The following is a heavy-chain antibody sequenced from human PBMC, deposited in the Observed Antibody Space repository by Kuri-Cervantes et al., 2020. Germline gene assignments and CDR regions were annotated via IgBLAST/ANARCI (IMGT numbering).Heavy chain of an antibody. CDR2: ISSSSSTI. Sequence: GESLKISCAASGFTFSSYSMNWVRQAPGKGLEWVSYISSSSSTIYYADSVKGRFTISRDNAKNSLYLQMNSLRDEDTAVYYCARSPNDYGDYYYYYGMDVWGQGTTVTVSS. V-gene: IGHV3-48*02. D-gene: IGHD4-17*01. CDR1: GFTFSSYS. J-gene: IGHJ6*02. CDR3: ARSPNDYGDYYYYYGMDV.